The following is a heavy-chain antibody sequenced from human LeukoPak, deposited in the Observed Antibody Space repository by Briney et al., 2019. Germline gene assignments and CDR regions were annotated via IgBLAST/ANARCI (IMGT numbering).Heavy chain of an antibody. CDR1: GFTFSSYA. CDR3: ARSGVYSGYDWTFDY. J-gene: IGHJ4*02. D-gene: IGHD5-12*01. CDR2: INHSGST. V-gene: IGHV4-34*01. Sequence: GSLRLSCAASGFTFSSYAMSWIRQPPGKGLEWIGEINHSGSTNYNPSLKSRVTISVDTSKNQFSLKLSSVTAADTAVYYCARSGVYSGYDWTFDYWGRGTLVTVSS.